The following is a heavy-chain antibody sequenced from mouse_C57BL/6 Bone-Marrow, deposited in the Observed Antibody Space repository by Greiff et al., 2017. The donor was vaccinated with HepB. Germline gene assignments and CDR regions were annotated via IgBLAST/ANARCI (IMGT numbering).Heavy chain of an antibody. CDR2: IYPRSGNT. Sequence: QVQLKESGAELARPGASVKLSCKASGYTFTSYGISWVKQRTGQGLEWIGEIYPRSGNTYYNEKFKGKATLTADKSSSTAYMELRSLTSEDSAVYFCARRLTGTGYWGQGTTLTVSS. CDR1: GYTFTSYG. J-gene: IGHJ2*01. V-gene: IGHV1-81*01. CDR3: ARRLTGTGY. D-gene: IGHD4-1*01.